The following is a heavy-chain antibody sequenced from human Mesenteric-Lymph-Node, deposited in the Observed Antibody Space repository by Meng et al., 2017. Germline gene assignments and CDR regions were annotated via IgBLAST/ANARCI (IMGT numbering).Heavy chain of an antibody. CDR1: GGAFSPYY. J-gene: IGHJ4*02. D-gene: IGHD6-19*01. Sequence: QVQLQQWGAGLLKPSETLSLTCAVSGGAFSPYYWAWIRQTPEKGLEWIGEINHRGSTTYNPSLESRVTMSADTSKNQFSLRMTSVTAADAAVYFCARRGDSSGWFRYFDFWGQGTLVTVSS. V-gene: IGHV4-34*01. CDR3: ARRGDSSGWFRYFDF. CDR2: INHRGST.